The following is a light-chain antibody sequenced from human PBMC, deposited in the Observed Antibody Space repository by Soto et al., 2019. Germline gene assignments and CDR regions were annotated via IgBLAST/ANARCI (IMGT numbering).Light chain of an antibody. CDR2: SAS. CDR1: QALSNY. CDR3: QQYGSSGT. V-gene: IGKV1-9*01. J-gene: IGKJ1*01. Sequence: DIQLTQSPSVLSASVVDTVTITCRASQALSNYLAWYQQKPGKAPDLLIYSASTLQSGVPSRFSGSGSGTDFTLTISRLEPEDFAVYYCQQYGSSGTFGQGTKVDIK.